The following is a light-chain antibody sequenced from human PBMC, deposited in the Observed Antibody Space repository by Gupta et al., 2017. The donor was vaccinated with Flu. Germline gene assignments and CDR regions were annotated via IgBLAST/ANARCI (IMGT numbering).Light chain of an antibody. V-gene: IGKV3-20*01. CDR1: QTVNDNY. CDR3: QQYGNTPRT. CDR2: GAS. Sequence: GTLSLSPGDRVTLSCRASQTVNDNYLAWYQQKPGQAPRLLIFGASNRATGIPDRFRGSGSGRDFSLNINRLEPEDFAVYYCQQYGNTPRTFGQGT. J-gene: IGKJ1*01.